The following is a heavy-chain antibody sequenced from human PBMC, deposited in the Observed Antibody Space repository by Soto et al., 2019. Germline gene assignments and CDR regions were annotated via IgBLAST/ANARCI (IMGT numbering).Heavy chain of an antibody. CDR1: GITFSSYA. J-gene: IGHJ4*02. CDR3: AADDYNNAGPYY. Sequence: AGGSLRLSCEASGITFSSYAMHWVRQAPGKGLEWVTVKSDDGSKKYYGDPVKGRFTISRDNSKNTVFLQMNSLRAEDTAVYYCAADDYNNAGPYYWGQGTLVTVSS. V-gene: IGHV3-30*03. CDR2: KSDDGSKK. D-gene: IGHD3-16*01.